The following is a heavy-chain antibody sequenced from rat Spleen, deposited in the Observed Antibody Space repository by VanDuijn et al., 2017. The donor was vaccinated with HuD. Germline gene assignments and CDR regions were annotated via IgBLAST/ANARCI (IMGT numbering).Heavy chain of an antibody. CDR2: ISYDGRRI. CDR1: GFTFSAYY. Sequence: EVQLVESDGGLVQPGRSLKLSCAASGFTFSAYYMAWVRQAPTKGLEWVATISYDGRRIYYRDSVKGRFTISRDNAKSTLYLQMDSLRSEDTATYYCTRDSGSYYFDYWGQGVMVTVSS. V-gene: IGHV5-29*01. CDR3: TRDSGSYYFDY. J-gene: IGHJ2*01. D-gene: IGHD4-3*01.